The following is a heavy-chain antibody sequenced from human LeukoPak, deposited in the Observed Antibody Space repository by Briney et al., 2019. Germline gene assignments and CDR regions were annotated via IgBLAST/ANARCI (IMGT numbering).Heavy chain of an antibody. CDR1: GYTLTELS. V-gene: IGHV1-24*01. CDR3: ATSTHQPIPPTSGGDAFDI. D-gene: IGHD2-2*02. CDR2: FDPEDGET. J-gene: IGHJ3*02. Sequence: GASVKVSCKVSGYTLTELSMHWVRQAPGKGLEWMGGFDPEDGETIYAQKFQGRVTMTEDTSTDTAYMELSSLRSEDTAVYYCATSTHQPIPPTSGGDAFDIWGQGTMVTVSS.